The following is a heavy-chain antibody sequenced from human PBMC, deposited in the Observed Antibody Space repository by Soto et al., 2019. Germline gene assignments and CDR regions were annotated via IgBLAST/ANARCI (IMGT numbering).Heavy chain of an antibody. Sequence: GYSLQVSCKASGVTFSSYAISWVRHAPGQGLEWMGGIIPIFGTANYAQKFQGRVTITADESTSTAYMELSSLRSEDTAVYFCARAEAGDGGRYYSYYGMDGWGQGNTVTV. CDR3: ARAEAGDGGRYYSYYGMDG. J-gene: IGHJ6*02. D-gene: IGHD2-15*01. CDR1: GVTFSSYA. V-gene: IGHV1-69*13. CDR2: IIPIFGTA.